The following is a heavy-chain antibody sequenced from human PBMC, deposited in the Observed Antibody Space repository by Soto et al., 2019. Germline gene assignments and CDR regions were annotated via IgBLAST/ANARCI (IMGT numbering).Heavy chain of an antibody. CDR1: GGSISSYY. Sequence: QVQLQESGPGLVKPSETLSLTCTVSGGSISSYYWSWIRQPPGKGLEWIGYIYYSGSTNYNPSLKSRVTISVDTSKNQCSLKLSSVTAADTAVYYCARSYRRYCSGGSCYSYYYYYMDAWGKGTTVTVSS. V-gene: IGHV4-59*01. CDR3: ARSYRRYCSGGSCYSYYYYYMDA. J-gene: IGHJ6*03. CDR2: IYYSGST. D-gene: IGHD2-15*01.